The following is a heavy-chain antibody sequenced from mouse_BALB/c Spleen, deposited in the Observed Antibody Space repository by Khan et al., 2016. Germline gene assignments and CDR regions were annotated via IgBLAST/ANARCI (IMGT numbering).Heavy chain of an antibody. CDR1: GFTFSSYG. J-gene: IGHJ2*01. CDR3: ARLRIYDGYYYFDY. CDR2: ISSGGSYT. V-gene: IGHV5-6*01. D-gene: IGHD2-3*01. Sequence: EVELVESGGDLVKPGGSLKLSCAASGFTFSSYGMSWVRQTPDKRLEWVATISSGGSYTYYPDSVQGRFTISRDNAKNTLYLQMSSLKSEDTAMYYCARLRIYDGYYYFDYWGQGTTLTVSS.